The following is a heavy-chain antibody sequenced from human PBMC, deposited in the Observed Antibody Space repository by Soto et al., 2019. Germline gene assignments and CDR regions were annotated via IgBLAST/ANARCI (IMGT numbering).Heavy chain of an antibody. J-gene: IGHJ4*02. CDR2: IYYSRST. V-gene: IGHV4-31*03. D-gene: IGHD3-10*01. Sequence: GQLQESGPGLVKPSQTLSLTCTVSGGSISSGGYYWSWIRQHPGKGLEWIGYIYYSRSTYYNPTLKGRVTLSVDTSKTQFSLKLSSVTAADTAVYYCASVSDYYGSGSWGQGTLVTLSS. CDR3: ASVSDYYGSGS. CDR1: GGSISSGGYY.